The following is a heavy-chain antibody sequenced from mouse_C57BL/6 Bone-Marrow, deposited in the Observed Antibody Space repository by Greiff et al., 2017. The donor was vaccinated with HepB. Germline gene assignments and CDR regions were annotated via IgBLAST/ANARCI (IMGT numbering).Heavy chain of an antibody. CDR3: AKNGGRGRVPFAY. Sequence: VQLKQSGPGLVQPSQSLSITCPVSGFSFTCYGLHWVRQSPGKGLDWLGVVWRGGSTDYNAAFMSRLSITKDNSKSQVFFKMNSLQADDTAIYYCAKNGGRGRVPFAYWGQGTLVTVSA. V-gene: IGHV2-5*01. CDR2: VWRGGST. D-gene: IGHD3-3*01. J-gene: IGHJ3*01. CDR1: GFSFTCYG.